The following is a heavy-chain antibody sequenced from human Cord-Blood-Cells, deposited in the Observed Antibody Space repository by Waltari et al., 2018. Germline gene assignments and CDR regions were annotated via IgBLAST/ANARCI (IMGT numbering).Heavy chain of an antibody. CDR3: ARVGWMTSYYFDY. D-gene: IGHD4-17*01. Sequence: QVQLVQSGAEVKKPGSSVKVSCKASGGTFSSYAIGWVRQAPGQGLEWMGGIIPILGIANYAQKFQGRVTITADKSTSTAYMELSSLRSEDTAVYYCARVGWMTSYYFDYWGQGTLVTVSS. J-gene: IGHJ4*02. V-gene: IGHV1-69*10. CDR1: GGTFSSYA. CDR2: IIPILGIA.